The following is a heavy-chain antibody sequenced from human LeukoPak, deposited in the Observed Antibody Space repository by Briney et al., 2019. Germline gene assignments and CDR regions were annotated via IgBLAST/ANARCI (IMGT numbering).Heavy chain of an antibody. CDR2: ISTSGTP. Sequence: PGGSLRLSCAASGFTFRSYWMSWVRQAPGKGLEWVSLISTSGTPHYADSVKGRFTISRDNSKNTLYLQMNSLRAEDTAVYYCAARGGSYWTLPLFGPNDAFDIWGQGTMVTVSS. V-gene: IGHV3-66*01. J-gene: IGHJ3*02. D-gene: IGHD1-26*01. CDR1: GFTFRSYW. CDR3: AARGGSYWTLPLFGPNDAFDI.